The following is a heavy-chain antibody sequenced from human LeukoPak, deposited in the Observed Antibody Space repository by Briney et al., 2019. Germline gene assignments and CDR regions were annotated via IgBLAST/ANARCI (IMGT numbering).Heavy chain of an antibody. CDR1: GGSISYYY. D-gene: IGHD4-17*01. CDR3: AREDPQTTVPEGMDV. Sequence: SETLSLTCTVSGGSISYYYWSWIRQSPGKGLEGIGYIYYSGTTNYTPSLKSRVTISVDTSKNQFSLKLRSVTAADTAVYYCAREDPQTTVPEGMDVWGQGTTVTVSS. CDR2: IYYSGTT. V-gene: IGHV4-59*01. J-gene: IGHJ6*02.